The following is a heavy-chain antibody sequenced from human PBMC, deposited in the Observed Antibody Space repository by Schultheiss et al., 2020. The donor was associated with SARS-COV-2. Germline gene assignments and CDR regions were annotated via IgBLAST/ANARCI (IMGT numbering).Heavy chain of an antibody. V-gene: IGHV1-2*02. D-gene: IGHD6-19*01. Sequence: ASVKVSRKASGYTFTGYYMHWVRQAPGQGLEWMGWINPNSGGTNYAQKLQGRVTMTTDTSTSTAYMELRSLRSDDTAVYYCARDLGSSAWYRNAFDSWGQGTLVTVSS. J-gene: IGHJ4*02. CDR3: ARDLGSSAWYRNAFDS. CDR2: INPNSGGT. CDR1: GYTFTGYY.